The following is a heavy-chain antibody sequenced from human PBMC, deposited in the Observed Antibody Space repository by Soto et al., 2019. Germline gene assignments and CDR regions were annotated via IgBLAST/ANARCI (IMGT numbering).Heavy chain of an antibody. V-gene: IGHV4-4*02. D-gene: IGHD6-13*01. CDR3: ARGWGIAAAGSDY. Sequence: QVQLQESGPGLVKPSGTLSLTCAVSGGSISSSNWWSWVRQPPGKGLEWIGEIYHSGSTNYNLSLKNRVTISVDKSKNQFSLELSSVTAADTAVYYCARGWGIAAAGSDYWGQGTLVTVSS. CDR2: IYHSGST. J-gene: IGHJ4*02. CDR1: GGSISSSNW.